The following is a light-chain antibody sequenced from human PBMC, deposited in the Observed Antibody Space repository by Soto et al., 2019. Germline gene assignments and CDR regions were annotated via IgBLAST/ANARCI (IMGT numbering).Light chain of an antibody. V-gene: IGKV3-20*01. CDR1: QSVGSIY. J-gene: IGKJ5*01. CDR2: GAS. CDR3: QQYGSSPT. Sequence: DIVLTQSPGTLSLSPGERATLSCRASQSVGSIYLAWYQQKPGQAPRLLIHGASNRASGIPDRFSGSGSGTDFTLTISRLEPEDFAVYYCQQYGSSPTFGQGTRLEIK.